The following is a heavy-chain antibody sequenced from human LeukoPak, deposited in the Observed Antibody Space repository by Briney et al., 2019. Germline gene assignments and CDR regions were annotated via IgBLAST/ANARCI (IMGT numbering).Heavy chain of an antibody. D-gene: IGHD3-10*01. CDR3: ARAYYYGSLGFYYYYGMDV. J-gene: IGHJ6*02. CDR2: ISAYNGNT. CDR1: GYTFTSYG. V-gene: IGHV1-18*01. Sequence: GASVTVSCKASGYTFTSYGISWVRQAPGQGLEWMGWISAYNGNTNYAQKLQGRVTMTTDTSTSTAYMELRSLRSDDTAVYYCARAYYYGSLGFYYYYGMDVWGQGTTVTVSS.